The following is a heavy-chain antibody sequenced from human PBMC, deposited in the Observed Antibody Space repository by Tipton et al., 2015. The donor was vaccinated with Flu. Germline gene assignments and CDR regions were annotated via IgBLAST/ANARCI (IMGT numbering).Heavy chain of an antibody. J-gene: IGHJ4*02. Sequence: TLSLTCAVSGDSISSDFYWTWIRQPPGKGLEWIGEINHGGSTNCNPSLKSRVTISADTSKNQFSLKVTSLTAADTAVYYCARGSGYANAYLDYWGRGTPVTVSS. CDR2: INHGGST. CDR3: ARGSGYANAYLDY. V-gene: IGHV4-34*01. D-gene: IGHD5-12*01. CDR1: GDSISSDFY.